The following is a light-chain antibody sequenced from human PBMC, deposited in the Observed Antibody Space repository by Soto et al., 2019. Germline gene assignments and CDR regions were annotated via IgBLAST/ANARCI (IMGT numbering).Light chain of an antibody. CDR1: QRVSSS. CDR3: HQRNK. Sequence: EIVLTQSPATLSLSPGERATLSCRASQRVSSSLASYQQNPGQAPRLLIYDASNRATGIPARFSGSRSGTDFTLTIGSLEPEDFGVYFCHQRNKFGQGTRLEIK. J-gene: IGKJ5*01. CDR2: DAS. V-gene: IGKV3-11*01.